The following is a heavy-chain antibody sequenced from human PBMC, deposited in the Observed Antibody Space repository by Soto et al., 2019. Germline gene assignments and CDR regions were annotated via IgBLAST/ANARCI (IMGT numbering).Heavy chain of an antibody. J-gene: IGHJ1*01. CDR1: GYKFTTYF. V-gene: IGHV1-46*01. D-gene: IGHD2-15*01. Sequence: ASGKVSCKASGYKFTTYFIHWVRQAPGQGLEWMGMIHPSGDTGCAQKFRGRVTMTIDTSTTTAYMELRNLTSEDTAVYFSVRGYCTTSPCSGDFQFWGQGTLVTVSS. CDR2: IHPSGDT. CDR3: VRGYCTTSPCSGDFQF.